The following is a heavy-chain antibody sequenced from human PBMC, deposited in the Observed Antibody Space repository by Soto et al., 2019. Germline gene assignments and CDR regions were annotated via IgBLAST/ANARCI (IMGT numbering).Heavy chain of an antibody. CDR3: VRDRIVAVPAGHYTFDF. D-gene: IGHD2-2*01. Sequence: QVQLVQSGAVVEKPGASVKVSCKTSGYTFTSFGISWVRQAPGQGLEWIGWFNTYNDKRKYSQKLQGRVSMTTETSTNTVYMELRCLTADDTAVYDCVRDRIVAVPAGHYTFDFWGQGTMVTVSS. CDR2: FNTYNDKR. V-gene: IGHV1-18*01. J-gene: IGHJ3*01. CDR1: GYTFTSFG.